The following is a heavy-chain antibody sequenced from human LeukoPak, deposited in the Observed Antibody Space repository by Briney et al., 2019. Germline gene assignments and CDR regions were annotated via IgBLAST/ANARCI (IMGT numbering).Heavy chain of an antibody. D-gene: IGHD5-24*01. V-gene: IGHV4-34*01. CDR1: VGSFSGYY. Sequence: SETLSLTCAVYVGSFSGYYWSWIRQPPGKGLEWIGEINHSGSTNYNPPLKSRVTISLATSKNHFSLKLSSVTAADTAVYYCASSTNGRYYGMDVWGQGTTVTVSS. CDR3: ASSTNGRYYGMDV. J-gene: IGHJ6*02. CDR2: INHSGST.